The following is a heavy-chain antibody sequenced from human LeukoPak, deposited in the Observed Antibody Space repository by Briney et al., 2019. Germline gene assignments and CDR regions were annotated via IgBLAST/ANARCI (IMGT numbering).Heavy chain of an antibody. Sequence: PGGSLRLSCAASGFTVSSNYMSWVRQAPGKGLEWVSVVYSGGSTYYADSVKGRFTISRDNSNNTLYLQMNSLRPEDTAVYYCATLNGHAFDIWGRGTMVTVSS. CDR3: ATLNGHAFDI. D-gene: IGHD1-1*01. V-gene: IGHV3-66*02. J-gene: IGHJ3*02. CDR2: VYSGGST. CDR1: GFTVSSNY.